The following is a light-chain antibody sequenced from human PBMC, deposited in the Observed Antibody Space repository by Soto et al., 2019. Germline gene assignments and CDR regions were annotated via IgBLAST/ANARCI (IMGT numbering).Light chain of an antibody. J-gene: IGLJ2*01. CDR2: SVS. V-gene: IGLV2-14*03. Sequence: QSALTQPASVSGSPGQSITISCSGTSSDIGAYDHVAWFQQFPGKTPKLMIYSVSNRPSGVPDRFSGSKSGNTASLTVSGLQAEDEADYYCSSFAGAPVVFGGGTKLTVL. CDR3: SSFAGAPVV. CDR1: SSDIGAYDH.